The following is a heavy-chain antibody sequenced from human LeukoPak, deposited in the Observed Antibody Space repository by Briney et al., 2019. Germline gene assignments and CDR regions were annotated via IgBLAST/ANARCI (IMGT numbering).Heavy chain of an antibody. J-gene: IGHJ3*02. CDR2: ISYDGSNK. V-gene: IGHV3-30-3*01. CDR1: GFTFSSYA. D-gene: IGHD2-8*01. Sequence: GGSLRLSCAASGFTFSSYAMHWVRQAPGKGLEWVAVISYDGSNKYYADSVKGRFTISRDNSKNTLYLQMNSLRAEDTAVYYCARGKLCTNGVCYTFAAFDIWGQGTMVTVSS. CDR3: ARGKLCTNGVCYTFAAFDI.